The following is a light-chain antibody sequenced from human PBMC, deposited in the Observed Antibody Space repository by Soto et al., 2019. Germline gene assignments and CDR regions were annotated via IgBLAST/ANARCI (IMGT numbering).Light chain of an antibody. J-gene: IGKJ4*01. CDR3: QHLGSFPPWLT. CDR1: QDITSY. Sequence: DIPLTQSPSFLSASVGDRVTITCRASQDITSYLAWYQQKPGKAPKLLIYDASTLQSGVPSRFSGSESGTEFTLTISSLQPEDFGTYYCQHLGSFPPWLTFGGGTKVEIK. V-gene: IGKV1-9*01. CDR2: DAS.